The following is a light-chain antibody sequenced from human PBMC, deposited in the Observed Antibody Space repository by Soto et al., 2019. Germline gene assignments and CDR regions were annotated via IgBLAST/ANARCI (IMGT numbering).Light chain of an antibody. CDR3: QQYINWPRT. J-gene: IGKJ1*01. CDR2: GAS. V-gene: IGKV3-15*01. CDR1: QSVSSN. Sequence: EIVMTQSPATLSVSPGERATLSCRASQSVSSNLAWYQQRPGQAPRLLIFGASTRAPGIPARFSGSGSGTEFTLTISSLQSEDFAVYYCQQYINWPRTFGQRDQGGNQT.